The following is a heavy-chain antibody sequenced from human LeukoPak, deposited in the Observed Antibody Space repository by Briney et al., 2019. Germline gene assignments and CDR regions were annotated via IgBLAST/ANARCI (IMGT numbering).Heavy chain of an antibody. Sequence: PSETLSLTCTVSGGSVSSYYWSWIRQPPGKGLEWIGYIDSSGSTNYNPSLKSRVTFSFDTSKNQFSLKLSSVTAADAAVYYCARGHYYGSGSYSKFDYWGQGTLVTVSS. D-gene: IGHD3-10*01. J-gene: IGHJ4*02. V-gene: IGHV4-59*02. CDR3: ARGHYYGSGSYSKFDY. CDR2: IDSSGST. CDR1: GGSVSSYY.